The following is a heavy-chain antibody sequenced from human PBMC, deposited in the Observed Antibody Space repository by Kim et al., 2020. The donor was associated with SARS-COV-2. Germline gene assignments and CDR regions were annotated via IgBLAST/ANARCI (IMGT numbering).Heavy chain of an antibody. J-gene: IGHJ4*02. Sequence: KSRVTISVDTSKNQFSLKLSSVTAADTAVYYCARNGNHYYDVLTGYYFDYWGQGTLVTVSS. V-gene: IGHV4-39*07. CDR3: ARNGNHYYDVLTGYYFDY. D-gene: IGHD3-9*01.